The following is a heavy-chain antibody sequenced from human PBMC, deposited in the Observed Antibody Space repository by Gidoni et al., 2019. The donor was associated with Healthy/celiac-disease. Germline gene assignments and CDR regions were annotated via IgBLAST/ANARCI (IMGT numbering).Heavy chain of an antibody. V-gene: IGHV3-30*18. CDR2: ISYDGSNK. CDR1: GFTFSSYG. J-gene: IGHJ6*02. CDR3: AKDSGYDFWSGYYYYYYGMDV. Sequence: QVQLVESGGGVVQPGRSLRLSCAASGFTFSSYGMPWVRQAPGKGLEWVAVISYDGSNKYYADSVKGRFTISRDNSKNTLYLQMNSLRAEDTAVYYCAKDSGYDFWSGYYYYYYGMDVWGQGTTVTVSS. D-gene: IGHD3-3*01.